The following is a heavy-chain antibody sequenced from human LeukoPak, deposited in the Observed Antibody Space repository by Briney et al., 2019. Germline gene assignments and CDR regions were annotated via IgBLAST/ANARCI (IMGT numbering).Heavy chain of an antibody. CDR3: ARVSYYYDSSGPYEDY. Sequence: NPSETLSLTCSVSGGSISSDYWNWIRQPPGKRPEWIGYIYHSGATNYNPSLKSRVTISLDTSKNQFSLKLSSVTAADTAVYYCARVSYYYDSSGPYEDYWGQGTLVTVSS. CDR2: IYHSGAT. V-gene: IGHV4-59*12. CDR1: GGSISSDY. D-gene: IGHD3-22*01. J-gene: IGHJ4*02.